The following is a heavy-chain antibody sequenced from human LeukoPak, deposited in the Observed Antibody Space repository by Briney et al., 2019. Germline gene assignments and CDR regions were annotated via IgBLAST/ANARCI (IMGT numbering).Heavy chain of an antibody. Sequence: GGSLRLSCAASGFTFSNAWMSWVRQAPGKGLEWVGRIKSKTDGGTTDYAAPVKGRFTISRDDSKNTLYLQMNSLKTEDTAVYYCTTDMWVEIYYGSGIRVAFDIWGQGTMVTVSS. J-gene: IGHJ3*02. CDR2: IKSKTDGGTT. V-gene: IGHV3-15*01. D-gene: IGHD3-10*01. CDR3: TTDMWVEIYYGSGIRVAFDI. CDR1: GFTFSNAW.